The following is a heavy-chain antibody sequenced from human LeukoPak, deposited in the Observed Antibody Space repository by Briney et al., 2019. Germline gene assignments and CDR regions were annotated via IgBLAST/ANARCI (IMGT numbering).Heavy chain of an antibody. CDR3: ARAGIAAAGSNFDY. CDR2: IIPILGIA. V-gene: IGHV1-69*04. D-gene: IGHD6-13*01. CDR1: GYTFTSYD. J-gene: IGHJ4*02. Sequence: SVKVSCKASGYTFTSYDISWVRQAPGQGLEWMGRIIPILGIANYAQKFQGRVTITADKSTSTAYMELSSLRSEDTAVYYCARAGIAAAGSNFDYWGQGTLVTVSS.